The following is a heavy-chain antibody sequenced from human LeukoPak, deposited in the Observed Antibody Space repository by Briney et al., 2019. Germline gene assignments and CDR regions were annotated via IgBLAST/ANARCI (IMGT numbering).Heavy chain of an antibody. CDR1: GFTFSSYG. V-gene: IGHV3-30*02. CDR3: AKDPRWLRHFDY. J-gene: IGHJ4*02. Sequence: PGGSLRLSCAASGFTFSSYGMHWVRQAPGKGLEWVAFIRYDGSNKYYADSVKGRFTISRDNSKNTLYVQINSLRAEDTAVYYCAKDPRWLRHFDYWGQGTLVSVSS. D-gene: IGHD5-12*01. CDR2: IRYDGSNK.